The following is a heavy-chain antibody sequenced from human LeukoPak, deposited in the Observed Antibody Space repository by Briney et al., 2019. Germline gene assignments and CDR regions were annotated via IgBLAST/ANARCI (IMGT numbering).Heavy chain of an antibody. J-gene: IGHJ3*02. V-gene: IGHV4-4*07. CDR1: GGSISSYY. CDR2: IYTSGST. D-gene: IGHD1-26*01. CDR3: ATTEWELLTDAFDI. Sequence: SETLSLTCTVSGGSISSYYWSWIRQPAGKGLEWIGRIYTSGSTNYNPSLKSRVTMSVDTSKNQFSLKLSSVTAADTAVYYCATTEWELLTDAFDIWGQGTMVTVPS.